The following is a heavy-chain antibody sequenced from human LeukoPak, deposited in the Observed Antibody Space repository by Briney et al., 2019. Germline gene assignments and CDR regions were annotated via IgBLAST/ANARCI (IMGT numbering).Heavy chain of an antibody. D-gene: IGHD3-22*01. CDR3: ARGGYYDSSGSRDAFDI. J-gene: IGHJ3*02. CDR2: IYTSGST. Sequence: SQTLSLTCTVSAGSISSGSYFWNWIRQPAGKGLEWIGRIYTSGSTDYNPSLKSRVTISLDTSKNQFSLKLSSVTAADTAVYYCARGGYYDSSGSRDAFDIWGQGTMVTVSS. V-gene: IGHV4-61*02. CDR1: AGSISSGSYF.